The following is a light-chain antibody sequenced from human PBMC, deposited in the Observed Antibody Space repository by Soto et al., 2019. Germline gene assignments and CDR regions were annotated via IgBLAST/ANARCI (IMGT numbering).Light chain of an antibody. CDR2: AAS. CDR1: QGISSY. J-gene: IGKJ1*01. Sequence: DIQMTQSPSSLSASVGDRVTITCRASQGISSYLAWYQQKPGKVPKVLIYAASTLHSGVTSRFSGSGSGTEFTLTISNVQPEDVATYYCQNYHSAPDTFGQGTKVEIK. V-gene: IGKV1-27*01. CDR3: QNYHSAPDT.